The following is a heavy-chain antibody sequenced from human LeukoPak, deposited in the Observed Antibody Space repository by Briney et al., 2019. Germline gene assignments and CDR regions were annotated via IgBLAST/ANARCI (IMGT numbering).Heavy chain of an antibody. CDR3: ARGMTGDY. CDR2: INHSGST. J-gene: IGHJ4*02. D-gene: IGHD3-9*01. Sequence: SETLSLTCAVYGGSFSGYYWSWIRQPPGKGLEWIGEINHSGSTNYNPSLKSRVTIPVDTSKNQFSLKLSSVTAADTAVHYCARGMTGDYWGQGTLVTVSS. CDR1: GGSFSGYY. V-gene: IGHV4-34*01.